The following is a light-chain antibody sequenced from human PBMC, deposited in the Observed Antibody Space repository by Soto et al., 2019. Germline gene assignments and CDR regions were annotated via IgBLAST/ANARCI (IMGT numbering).Light chain of an antibody. V-gene: IGLV2-14*01. CDR2: EVT. Sequence: PASVSGSPGQSITISCTGTSSDVGGYNHVSWYQIHPGKAPKLIIYEVTSRPSGVSYRFSGSKSGNSASLTISGLQAEDEADYYCSSYASSSSYVFGGGTKVTVL. CDR1: SSDVGGYNH. J-gene: IGLJ1*01. CDR3: SSYASSSSYV.